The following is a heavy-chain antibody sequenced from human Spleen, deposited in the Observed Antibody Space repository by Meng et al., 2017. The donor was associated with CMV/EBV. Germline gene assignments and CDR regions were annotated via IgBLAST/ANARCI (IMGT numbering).Heavy chain of an antibody. CDR3: ARARGSSSWYSDFDY. J-gene: IGHJ4*02. V-gene: IGHV4-61*08. Sequence: SETLSLTCSVSGGSISSGDYYWSWIRQPPGKGLEWIAFISYRGSTNCNPSLKSRVTISVDTSKNQFSLKLSSVTAADTAVYYCARARGSSSWYSDFDYWGQGTLVTVSS. CDR2: ISYRGST. CDR1: GGSISSGDYY. D-gene: IGHD6-13*01.